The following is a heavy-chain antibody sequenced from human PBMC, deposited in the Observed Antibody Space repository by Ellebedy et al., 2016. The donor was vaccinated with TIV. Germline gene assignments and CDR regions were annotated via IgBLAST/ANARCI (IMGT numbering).Heavy chain of an antibody. V-gene: IGHV3-23*01. D-gene: IGHD3-22*01. J-gene: IGHJ4*02. CDR1: GFTFSSFA. Sequence: GGSLRLSCAASGFTFSSFAMHWVRQAPGKGLEWLSVISGGGDSTYNADSLKGRFTITRDNSKNTLYLQMDTLRAEDTAVYYCAKGTSSGFNYDRVGSEYWGQGALVTVSS. CDR3: AKGTSSGFNYDRVGSEY. CDR2: ISGGGDST.